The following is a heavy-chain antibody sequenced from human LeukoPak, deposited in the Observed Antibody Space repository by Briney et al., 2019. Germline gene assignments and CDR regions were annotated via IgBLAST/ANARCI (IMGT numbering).Heavy chain of an antibody. CDR2: IKQDGSEN. Sequence: GGSLRLSCAASGFTFSNYWMHWVRQAPGKGLEWVANIKQDGSENYYVDSVKGRFTISRDNAKNSLYLQMSSLRAEDTAVYYCARSSGWVSDYWGQGILCTVSP. V-gene: IGHV3-7*03. J-gene: IGHJ4*02. CDR3: ARSSGWVSDY. CDR1: GFTFSNYW. D-gene: IGHD6-19*01.